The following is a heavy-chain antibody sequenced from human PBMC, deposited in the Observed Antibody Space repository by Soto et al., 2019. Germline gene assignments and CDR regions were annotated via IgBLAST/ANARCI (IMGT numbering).Heavy chain of an antibody. CDR3: ASSGRGDFTSVVRSFNYALDV. V-gene: IGHV3-23*01. J-gene: IGHJ6*02. D-gene: IGHD5-18*01. CDR2: ISARGGSS. CDR1: GFSFSSYA. Sequence: EVQLLESGGGLVQPGGSLRLACAASGFSFSSYAMVWVRQAPGKGLEWVSVISARGGSSYFADSVKGRFTISRDNSESTLYLQMNSLSDEDTGVYYCASSGRGDFTSVVRSFNYALDVWGQGTTVAVSS.